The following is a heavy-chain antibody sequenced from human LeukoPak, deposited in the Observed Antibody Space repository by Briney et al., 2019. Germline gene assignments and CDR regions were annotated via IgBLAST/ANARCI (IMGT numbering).Heavy chain of an antibody. Sequence: PGRSPRLSCAASGFTFSSYAMSWVRQAPGKGLEWVSAISGSGGSTYYADSVKGRFTISRDNSKNTLYLQMNSLRAEDTAVYYCAKAIAVAIDAFDIWGQGTMVTVSS. CDR3: AKAIAVAIDAFDI. V-gene: IGHV3-23*01. J-gene: IGHJ3*02. CDR1: GFTFSSYA. CDR2: ISGSGGST. D-gene: IGHD6-19*01.